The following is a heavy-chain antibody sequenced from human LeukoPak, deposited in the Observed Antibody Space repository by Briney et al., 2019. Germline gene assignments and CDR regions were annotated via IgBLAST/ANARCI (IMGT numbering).Heavy chain of an antibody. V-gene: IGHV4-34*01. CDR1: GGSFSGYY. D-gene: IGHD3-9*01. CDR2: INHSGST. J-gene: IGHJ4*02. Sequence: PSETLSLTCAVYGGSFSGYYWSWIRQPPGKGLEWMGEINHSGSTNYNPSLKSRVTISVDTSKNQFSLTLSSVTAADTAVYYCARSSRVLRYFDYWGQGTLVTVSS. CDR3: ARSSRVLRYFDY.